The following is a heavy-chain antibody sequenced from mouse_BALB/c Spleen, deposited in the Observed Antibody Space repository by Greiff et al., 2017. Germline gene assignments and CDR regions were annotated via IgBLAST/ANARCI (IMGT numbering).Heavy chain of an antibody. D-gene: IGHD2-14*01. Sequence: EVKLEESGGGLVQPGGSLRLSCATSGFTFTDYYMSWVRQPPGKALEWLGFIRNKANGYTTEYSASVKGRFTISRDNSQSILCLQMNTLRAEDSATYYCARDGNYRYGGGYFDYWGQGTTLTVSS. CDR3: ARDGNYRYGGGYFDY. J-gene: IGHJ2*01. CDR2: IRNKANGYTT. CDR1: GFTFTDYY. V-gene: IGHV7-3*02.